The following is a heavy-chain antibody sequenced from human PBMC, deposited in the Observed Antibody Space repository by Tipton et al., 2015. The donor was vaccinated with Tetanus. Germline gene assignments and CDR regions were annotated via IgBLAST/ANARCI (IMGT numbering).Heavy chain of an antibody. V-gene: IGHV5-51*01. CDR2: FFPGDSES. D-gene: IGHD1-1*01. CDR3: AKVSAPGTIATGNFDY. CDR1: GYSFSSYW. J-gene: IGHJ4*02. Sequence: QLVQSGAEAKKPGESLKISCRGSGYSFSSYWIAWVRQVPEKGLEWMGIFFPGDSESGYSPSFQGQVTMSGDNSIRTAYLQWNSLRAADTATYYCAKVSAPGTIATGNFDYWGQGTPVTVSS.